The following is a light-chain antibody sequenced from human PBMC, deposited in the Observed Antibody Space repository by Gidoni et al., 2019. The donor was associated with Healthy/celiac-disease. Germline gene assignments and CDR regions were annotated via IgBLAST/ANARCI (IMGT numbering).Light chain of an antibody. V-gene: IGKV1-39*01. Sequence: DIQMTQSPSSLSASVGDRVTITCRASQSISSYLNWYQQKPGKAPKLLIYAASSLQSGVPSRFSCSGSGSDFTLTISILQPEAFATYYCQQSYSTPPVTFGQGTRLEIK. J-gene: IGKJ5*01. CDR1: QSISSY. CDR2: AAS. CDR3: QQSYSTPPVT.